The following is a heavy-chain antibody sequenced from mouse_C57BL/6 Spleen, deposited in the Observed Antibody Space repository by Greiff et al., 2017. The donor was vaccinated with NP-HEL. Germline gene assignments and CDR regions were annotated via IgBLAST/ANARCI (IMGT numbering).Heavy chain of an antibody. D-gene: IGHD1-1*01. CDR2: ISAGGSYT. Sequence: EVQGVESGGGLVKPGGSLKLSCAASGFTFSSYAMSWVRQTPEQRLELVATISAGGSYTYYPDNVKGRFTISRDNAKNNLYLQMSHLKSEDTAMYYCARGRVTTVAFDYWGQGTTLTVSS. CDR3: ARGRVTTVAFDY. J-gene: IGHJ2*01. V-gene: IGHV5-4*01. CDR1: GFTFSSYA.